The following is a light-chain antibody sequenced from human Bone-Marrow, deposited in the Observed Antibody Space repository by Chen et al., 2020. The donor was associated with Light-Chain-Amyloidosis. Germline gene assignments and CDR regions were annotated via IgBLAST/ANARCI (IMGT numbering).Light chain of an antibody. CDR1: NIGSTR. CDR2: DDS. V-gene: IGLV3-21*02. Sequence: SYVLTQPSSVSVAPGQTATIACGGNNIGSTRVHWYQQTPGQAPLLVVYDDSDRPSGSPERLSGSNSGNTATLTISGVEAGDEAHDYCQVWDRSSDRPVFGGGTKLTVL. J-gene: IGLJ3*02. CDR3: QVWDRSSDRPV.